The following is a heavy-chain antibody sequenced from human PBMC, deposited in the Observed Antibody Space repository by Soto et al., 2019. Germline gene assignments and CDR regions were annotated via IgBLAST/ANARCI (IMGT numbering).Heavy chain of an antibody. CDR2: IYHTGNA. J-gene: IGHJ3*01. CDR3: ARPTKGGAFDL. Sequence: SETLSLTCSVSGDSISNSRFYWAWIRQPPGEGLEWIGSIYHTGNAYYNPSLKSRVTISVDTSKNQFSLKLTSVTAADAAVYYCARPTKGGAFDLWGQGTMVTVS. V-gene: IGHV4-39*01. CDR1: GDSISNSRFY.